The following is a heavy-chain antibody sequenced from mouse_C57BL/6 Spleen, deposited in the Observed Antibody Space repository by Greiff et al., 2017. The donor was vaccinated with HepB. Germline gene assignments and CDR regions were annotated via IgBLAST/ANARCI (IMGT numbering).Heavy chain of an antibody. CDR2: INSDGGST. Sequence: DVMLVESGGGLVQPGESLKLSCESNEYEFPSHDMSWVRKTPEKRLELVAAINSDGGSTYYPDTMERRSIISRDNTKKTLYLQMSSLRAEDTALYYCARHNLLGAMDYWGQGTSVTVSS. CDR1: EYEFPSHD. D-gene: IGHD2-10*01. V-gene: IGHV5-2*01. J-gene: IGHJ4*01. CDR3: ARHNLLGAMDY.